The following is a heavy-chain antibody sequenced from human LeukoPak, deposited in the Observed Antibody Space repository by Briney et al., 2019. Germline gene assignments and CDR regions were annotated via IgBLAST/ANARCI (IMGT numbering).Heavy chain of an antibody. CDR2: INHSGST. V-gene: IGHV4-34*01. CDR3: ARGRWDYVWGSYRSYYFDY. CDR1: GGSSSGYY. Sequence: PSETLSLTCAVYGGSSSGYYWSWIRQPPGKGLEWIGEINHSGSTNYNPSLKSRVTISVDTSKNQFSLKLSSVTAADTAVYYCARGRWDYVWGSYRSYYFDYWGQGTLVTVSS. J-gene: IGHJ4*02. D-gene: IGHD3-16*02.